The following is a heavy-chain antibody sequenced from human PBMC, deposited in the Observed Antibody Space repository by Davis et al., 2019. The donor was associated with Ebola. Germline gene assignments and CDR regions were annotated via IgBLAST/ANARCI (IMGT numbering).Heavy chain of an antibody. J-gene: IGHJ3*01. CDR2: VSGNAGGT. CDR1: GFTFNNYA. CDR3: ARITVGPEMKYYDFWSGQLHDAFDL. V-gene: IGHV3-23*01. D-gene: IGHD3-3*01. Sequence: GESLKISCAASGFTFNNYAMSWVRQAPGKGLEWVSAVSGNAGGTYYADSVKGRFTISRDNSKDTLYLQMNSLRAEDTAVYYCARITVGPEMKYYDFWSGQLHDAFDLWGQGTMVTVSS.